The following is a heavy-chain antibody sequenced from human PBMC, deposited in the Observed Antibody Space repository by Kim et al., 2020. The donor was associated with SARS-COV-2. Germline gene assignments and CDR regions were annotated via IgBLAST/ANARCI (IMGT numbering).Heavy chain of an antibody. J-gene: IGHJ4*02. V-gene: IGHV3-30-3*01. Sequence: GGSLRLSCAVSGLTFSSYSMHWVCQAPGKGLEWVAVISYDGSDKYYADSVKGRFTISRDNSKNTLYLQMNSLRPDDTAVYYCAGRLRLGERRLDYWGQGTLVTVSS. CDR2: ISYDGSDK. CDR1: GLTFSSYS. CDR3: AGRLRLGERRLDY. D-gene: IGHD3-16*01.